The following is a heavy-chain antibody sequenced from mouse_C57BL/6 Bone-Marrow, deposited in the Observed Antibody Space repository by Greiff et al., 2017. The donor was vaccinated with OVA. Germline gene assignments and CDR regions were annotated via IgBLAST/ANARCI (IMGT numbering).Heavy chain of an antibody. CDR1: GYTLTSYG. D-gene: IGHD5-5*01. J-gene: IGHJ4*01. CDR3: ARGVYLYAMDY. Sequence: QVQLQQSGAELARPGASVKLSCKASGYTLTSYGISWVKQRTGQGLEWIGEIYPRSGNTYYNEKFKGKATLTADKSSSTAYMELRSLTSEDSAVYFCARGVYLYAMDYWGQGTSVTVSS. CDR2: IYPRSGNT. V-gene: IGHV1-81*01.